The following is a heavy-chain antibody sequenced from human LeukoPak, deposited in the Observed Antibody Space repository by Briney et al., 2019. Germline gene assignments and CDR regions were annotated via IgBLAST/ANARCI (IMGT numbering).Heavy chain of an antibody. CDR1: GGSFSGYY. CDR3: ARGPRITMVRGVYWFDP. J-gene: IGHJ5*02. V-gene: IGHV4-34*01. D-gene: IGHD3-10*01. CDR2: INHSGST. Sequence: PSETLSLTCAVYGGSFSGYYWSWLRQPPGKGLEWFGEINHSGSTNYNPSLKSRVTISVDTSKNQFSLKLSSVTAADTAVYYCARGPRITMVRGVYWFDPWGQGTLVTVSS.